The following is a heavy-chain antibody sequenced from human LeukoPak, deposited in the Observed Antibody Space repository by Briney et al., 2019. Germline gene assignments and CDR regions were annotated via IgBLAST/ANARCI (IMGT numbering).Heavy chain of an antibody. CDR3: ATMHCSDGSCYSGGWYFFDY. J-gene: IGHJ4*02. CDR1: GFTFSDSY. Sequence: GGSLRLSCAAPGFTFSDSYMSWIRQAPGKGLEGVSYISSSGAYTNYADSVKGRFTISRDNAKNSLYLQMNSLRAEDTALYYCATMHCSDGSCYSGGWYFFDYWGQGTLVTVSS. V-gene: IGHV3-11*03. D-gene: IGHD2-15*01. CDR2: ISSSGAYT.